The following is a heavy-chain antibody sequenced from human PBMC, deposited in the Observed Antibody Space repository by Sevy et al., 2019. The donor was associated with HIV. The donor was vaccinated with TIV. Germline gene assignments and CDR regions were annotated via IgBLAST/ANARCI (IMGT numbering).Heavy chain of an antibody. J-gene: IGHJ4*02. CDR1: GFTFGYFA. V-gene: IGHV3-23*01. CDR2: ISPNGATS. CDR3: AKDTSGWYDALDQ. Sequence: GGSLRLSCEFSGFTFGYFAMSWVRQAPGKGLEWVSGISPNGATSHYAASVRGRFSISRDNSKNRMYLQMSSLRAEDTAQYYCAKDTSGWYDALDQWGQGTLVTVSS. D-gene: IGHD6-19*01.